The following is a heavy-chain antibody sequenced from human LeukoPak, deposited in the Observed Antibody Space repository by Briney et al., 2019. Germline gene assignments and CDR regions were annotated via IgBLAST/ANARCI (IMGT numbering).Heavy chain of an antibody. J-gene: IGHJ4*02. D-gene: IGHD3-22*01. Sequence: ASVTVSCKASGYTFTGYYMHWVRQAPGQGLEWMGWINPNSGGTNYAQKFQGRVTMTRDTSISTAYMELSRLRSDDTAVYYCARSHYYDSSGYYGVDDYWGQGTLVTVSS. CDR1: GYTFTGYY. CDR3: ARSHYYDSSGYYGVDDY. V-gene: IGHV1-2*02. CDR2: INPNSGGT.